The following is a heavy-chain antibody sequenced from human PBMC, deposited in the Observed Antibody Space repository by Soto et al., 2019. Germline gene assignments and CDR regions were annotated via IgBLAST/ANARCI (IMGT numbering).Heavy chain of an antibody. J-gene: IGHJ6*02. V-gene: IGHV4-34*01. CDR1: GGSFSGYY. CDR2: INHSGST. D-gene: IGHD3-10*01. Sequence: SETLSLTCAVYGGSFSGYYWSWIRQPPGKGLEWIGEINHSGSTNYNPSLKSRVTISVDTSKNQFPLKLSSVTAADTAVYYCARRKGITMVRGAKIMDVWGQGTTVTVSS. CDR3: ARRKGITMVRGAKIMDV.